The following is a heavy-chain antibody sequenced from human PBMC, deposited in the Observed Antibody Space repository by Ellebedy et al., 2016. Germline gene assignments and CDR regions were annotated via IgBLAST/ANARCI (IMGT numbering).Heavy chain of an antibody. CDR1: GFTFISST. D-gene: IGHD6-19*01. V-gene: IGHV3-21*01. J-gene: IGHJ4*02. Sequence: GESLKISCAASGFTFISSTMHWVRQAPGKGLEWVSSISSSSGYIYYADSLKGRFTISRDNTKNSLYLQMNSLRAEDTAIYYCAKSQYNIGWYLDYWGQGILVTVSS. CDR3: AKSQYNIGWYLDY. CDR2: ISSSSGYI.